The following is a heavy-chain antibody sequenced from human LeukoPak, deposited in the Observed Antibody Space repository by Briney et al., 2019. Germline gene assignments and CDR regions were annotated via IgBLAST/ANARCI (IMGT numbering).Heavy chain of an antibody. D-gene: IGHD2-21*02. V-gene: IGHV1-69*11. Sequence: SVKVSCKASGGTFSSYAISWVRQAPGQGLEWMGRIIPILGTANYAQKFQGRVTITTDESTSTAYMELSSLRSEDTAVYYCTTLAATAILSSSPFDYWGQGTLVTVSS. CDR3: TTLAATAILSSSPFDY. CDR2: IIPILGTA. CDR1: GGTFSSYA. J-gene: IGHJ4*02.